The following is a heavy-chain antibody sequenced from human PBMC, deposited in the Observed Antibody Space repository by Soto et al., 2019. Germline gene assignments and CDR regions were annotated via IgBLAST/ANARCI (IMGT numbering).Heavy chain of an antibody. CDR3: ARGGVYDYSSGGMDV. Sequence: SETLSLTCAVSGGSISTGGYSWSWIRQPPGKGLEWIGYIYLSASTYYNPSLKSRVAISVDRSSNQFSLTLTSVTAADTAVYYCARGGVYDYSSGGMDVWGQGTTVTVSS. V-gene: IGHV4-30-2*01. CDR2: IYLSAST. D-gene: IGHD4-4*01. CDR1: GGSISTGGYS. J-gene: IGHJ6*02.